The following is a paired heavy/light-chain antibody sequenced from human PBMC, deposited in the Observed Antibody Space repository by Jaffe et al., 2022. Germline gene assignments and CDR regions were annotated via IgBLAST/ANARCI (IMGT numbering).Light chain of an antibody. Sequence: DIQMTQSPSSLSASVGDRVTITCRASQSISSYLNWYQQKPGKAPKLLIYAASSLQSGVPSRFSGSGSGTDFTLTISSLQPEDFATYYCQQSYSTLRTFGGGTKVEIK. CDR3: QQSYSTLRT. V-gene: IGKV1-39*01. CDR1: QSISSY. CDR2: AAS. J-gene: IGKJ4*01.
Heavy chain of an antibody. D-gene: IGHD3-16*01. CDR1: GFTFSSYS. V-gene: IGHV3-21*01. CDR3: ARDRSYDYIWGSPGTYMDV. CDR2: ISSSSSYI. Sequence: EVQLVESGGGLVKPGGSLRLSCAASGFTFSSYSMNWVRQAPGKGLEWVSSISSSSSYIYYADSVKGRFTISRDNAKNSLYLQMNSLRAEDTAVYYCARDRSYDYIWGSPGTYMDVWGKGTTVTVSS. J-gene: IGHJ6*03.